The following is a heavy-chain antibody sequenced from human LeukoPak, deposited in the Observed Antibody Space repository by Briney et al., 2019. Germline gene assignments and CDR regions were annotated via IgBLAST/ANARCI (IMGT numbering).Heavy chain of an antibody. D-gene: IGHD1-26*01. CDR1: GFTFSSYA. J-gene: IGHJ4*02. Sequence: PGGSLRLSCAASGFTFSSYAMSWVRQAPGKGLEWISAISGSGGSLYYADSVKGRFTISRDNAKNSLYLQMNSLRAEDTAVYYCARVIGGATPYYFDYWGQGTLVTVSS. CDR3: ARVIGGATPYYFDY. V-gene: IGHV3-23*01. CDR2: ISGSGGSL.